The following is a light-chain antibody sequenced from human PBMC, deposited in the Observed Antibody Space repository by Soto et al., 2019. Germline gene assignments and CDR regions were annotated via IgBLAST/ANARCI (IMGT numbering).Light chain of an antibody. CDR3: QQGDSAPFT. CDR2: AAS. CDR1: QSTRNN. J-gene: IGKJ2*01. V-gene: IGKV1-39*01. Sequence: DLQMTQSPSSLSASVGDRVTITCRASQSTRNNLNWYQQKPGKAPNLLIYAASSLPSGVPSRFSGSGSGTDFTLTISSLQPEGFATYYCQQGDSAPFTFGQGTKLEIK.